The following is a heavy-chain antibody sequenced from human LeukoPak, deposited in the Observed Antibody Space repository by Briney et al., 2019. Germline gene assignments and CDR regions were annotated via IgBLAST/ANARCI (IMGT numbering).Heavy chain of an antibody. J-gene: IGHJ4*02. CDR3: AKRGVVIRVILVGFHKEAYYFES. Sequence: GGSLRLSCAVSGITLSNCGMSWVRQAPGKGLEWVAGISDTGGSTNYADSVKGRFTISRDNPKNTLYLQMNSLRAEDTAVYFCAKRGVVIRVILVGFHKEAYYFESWGQGVLVTVSS. CDR1: GITLSNCG. V-gene: IGHV3-23*01. CDR2: ISDTGGST. D-gene: IGHD3/OR15-3a*01.